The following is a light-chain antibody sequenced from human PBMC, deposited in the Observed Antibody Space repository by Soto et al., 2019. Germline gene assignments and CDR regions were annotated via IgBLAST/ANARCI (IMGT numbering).Light chain of an antibody. Sequence: ETLLTQSPATLSLSPGERATLSCRASQNVDKYLAWFQKKPGQAPRLLIYDASNRATGIPARFSGSGSGTDFTLTISSLEPEDFAVYYCQQRKNWPPITFGQGTRLEIK. J-gene: IGKJ5*01. CDR1: QNVDKY. V-gene: IGKV3-11*01. CDR3: QQRKNWPPIT. CDR2: DAS.